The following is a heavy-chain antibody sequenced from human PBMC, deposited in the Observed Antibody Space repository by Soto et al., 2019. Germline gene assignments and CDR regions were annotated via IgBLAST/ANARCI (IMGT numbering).Heavy chain of an antibody. CDR1: GFTVSANY. J-gene: IGHJ4*02. CDR2: IYDDGKS. Sequence: GGSLRLSCAASGFTVSANYFIWVRQAPGKGPEWVSSIYDDGKSYYANSVEGRFTISRDISENTVSLQMNSLRVEDTAVYYCARGFNWLDYWGQGTLVTVSS. D-gene: IGHD1-20*01. CDR3: ARGFNWLDY. V-gene: IGHV3-53*01.